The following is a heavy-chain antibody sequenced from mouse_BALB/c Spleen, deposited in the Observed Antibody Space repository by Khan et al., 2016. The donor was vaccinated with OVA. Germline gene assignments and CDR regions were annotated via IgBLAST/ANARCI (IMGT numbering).Heavy chain of an antibody. D-gene: IGHD1-1*02. CDR1: GFTFSSFG. CDR3: ATRGWWD. J-gene: IGHJ1*01. V-gene: IGHV5-17*02. Sequence: EVELVESGGGLVQPGGSRKLSCAASGFTFSSFGMHWVRQAPEKGLEWVAYISSGSSTIYYADTVKGRFTISRDNPKTTLFLQMTSLKSEDTAMYDCATRGWWDWGAGTTVTVSS. CDR2: ISSGSSTI.